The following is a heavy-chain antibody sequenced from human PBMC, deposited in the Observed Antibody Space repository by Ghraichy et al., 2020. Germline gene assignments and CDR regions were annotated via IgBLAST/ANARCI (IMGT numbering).Heavy chain of an antibody. CDR2: IDQSGDT. J-gene: IGHJ6*02. Sequence: SQTLSLTCAVYNGSFSGYYWSWIRQSPGKGLEWIGEIDQSGDTYYAPSLRGRVTLSVDTSKSQFSLKVTSLTAADTAVYYCARVKWRRDPFPYYGMDIWGQGTAVTVSS. D-gene: IGHD2-8*01. CDR3: ARVKWRRDPFPYYGMDI. CDR1: NGSFSGYY. V-gene: IGHV4-34*01.